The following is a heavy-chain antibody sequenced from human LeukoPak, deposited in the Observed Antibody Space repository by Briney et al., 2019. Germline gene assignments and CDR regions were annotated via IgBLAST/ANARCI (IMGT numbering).Heavy chain of an antibody. CDR2: IYYSGSA. V-gene: IGHV4-28*03. J-gene: IGHJ6*02. CDR1: GYSISSSNW. Sequence: SETLSLTCAVSGYSISSSNWWGWFRQPPGKGLEWIGYIYYSGSAYYNTSLNSRITMSVDTSKNQFSLKLSSVTAVDTAVYYCARAPNYYGSGSYYPNYYYYYGMDVWGQGTTVTVSS. CDR3: ARAPNYYGSGSYYPNYYYYYGMDV. D-gene: IGHD3-10*01.